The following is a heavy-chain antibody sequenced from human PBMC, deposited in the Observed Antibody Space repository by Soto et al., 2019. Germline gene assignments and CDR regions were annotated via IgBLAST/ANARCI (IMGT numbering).Heavy chain of an antibody. CDR3: ARSVVGANNWFDP. CDR2: INPNSGGT. D-gene: IGHD1-26*01. J-gene: IGHJ5*02. CDR1: GYTFTGYY. V-gene: IGHV1-2*04. Sequence: QVQLVQSGAEVKKPGASVKVSCKASGYTFTGYYMHWVRQAPGQGLEWMGWINPNSGGTNYAQKLQGWLTMTRDTSISTAYMELSRLRSDDTAVYYCARSVVGANNWFDPWGQGTLVTVSS.